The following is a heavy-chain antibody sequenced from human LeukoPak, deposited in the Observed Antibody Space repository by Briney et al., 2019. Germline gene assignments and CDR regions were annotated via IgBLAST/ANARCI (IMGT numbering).Heavy chain of an antibody. CDR3: AAGIGSRPEYFHY. Sequence: VASVKVSCKASGFTFTSSVMQWVRQARGQRLEWIGWIVVGSGNANYAQKFQERVTITRDKSTSTAYMELSSLRSEDTAVYYCAAGIGSRPEYFHYGGQGTLVTVSS. CDR1: GFTFTSSV. CDR2: IVVGSGNA. J-gene: IGHJ1*01. V-gene: IGHV1-58*02. D-gene: IGHD1-26*01.